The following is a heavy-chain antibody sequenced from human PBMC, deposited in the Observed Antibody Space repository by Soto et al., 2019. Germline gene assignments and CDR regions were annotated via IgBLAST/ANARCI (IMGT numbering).Heavy chain of an antibody. J-gene: IGHJ4*02. D-gene: IGHD5-18*01. CDR3: ARDPALNVNTDQEFDY. CDR2: ISVYNGNT. Sequence: QVPLVQSGAEVKKPGASVKVSCKVSGYTFTSHGISWVRQAPGQGLEWMGWISVYNGNTNYAQRLQGIVTLTTDTSTSTAYMELRSLRSDDTAVYFGARDPALNVNTDQEFDYWGQGTLVNVSS. CDR1: GYTFTSHG. V-gene: IGHV1-18*01.